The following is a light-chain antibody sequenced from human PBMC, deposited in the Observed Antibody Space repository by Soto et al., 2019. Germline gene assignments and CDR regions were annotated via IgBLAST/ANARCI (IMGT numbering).Light chain of an antibody. CDR3: QQRSNWLT. Sequence: EIVLPQPPATLSFSPVERSTLSCRASQSVSSYLAWYQQKPGQAPRLLIYDASNRATGIPARFSGSGSGTDFTLTISSLEPEDFAVYYCQQRSNWLTFGGGTKVDIK. J-gene: IGKJ4*01. CDR2: DAS. V-gene: IGKV3-11*01. CDR1: QSVSSY.